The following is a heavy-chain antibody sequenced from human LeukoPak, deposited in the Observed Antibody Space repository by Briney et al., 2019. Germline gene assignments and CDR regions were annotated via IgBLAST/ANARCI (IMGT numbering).Heavy chain of an antibody. CDR2: ISAYNGDT. D-gene: IGHD6-13*01. Sequence: GASVKVSCKASGYTFTSYGISWVRQAPGQGLEWMGWISAYNGDTNYAQKLQGRVTMTTDTSTTTAYMELRSLRSDDTAVYYCARDPYDTHSSSWHISHYFDYWGQGTLVTVSS. V-gene: IGHV1-18*01. J-gene: IGHJ4*02. CDR3: ARDPYDTHSSSWHISHYFDY. CDR1: GYTFTSYG.